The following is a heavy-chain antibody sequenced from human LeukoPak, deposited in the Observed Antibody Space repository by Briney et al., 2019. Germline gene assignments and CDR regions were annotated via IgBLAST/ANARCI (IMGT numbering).Heavy chain of an antibody. CDR2: IIPILGIA. Sequence: SVKVSCKASGGTFSSYAISWVRQAPGQGLEWMGRIIPILGIANYAQKFQGRVTITADKSTSTAYMELSSLRSEDTAVYYCARARAAAAVYYYMDVWGKGTTVTVSS. J-gene: IGHJ6*03. CDR3: ARARAAAAVYYYMDV. CDR1: GGTFSSYA. V-gene: IGHV1-69*04. D-gene: IGHD6-25*01.